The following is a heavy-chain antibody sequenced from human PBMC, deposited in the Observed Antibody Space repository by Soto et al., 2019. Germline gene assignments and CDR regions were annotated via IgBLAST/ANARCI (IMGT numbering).Heavy chain of an antibody. V-gene: IGHV4-30-4*01. CDR3: SRHGNYDIGWFDP. CDR2: TDYSGSV. J-gene: IGHJ5*02. Sequence: QVQLQESGPGLVKPSQTLSLTCTVSGASISSGDDYWSWIRQPPGKGLEWIGYTDYSGSVNYNPSLKSRVTISADASRSHVALILKSVTAADTAVYYCSRHGNYDIGWFDPWGQGILVTVSS. CDR1: GASISSGDDY. D-gene: IGHD3-9*01.